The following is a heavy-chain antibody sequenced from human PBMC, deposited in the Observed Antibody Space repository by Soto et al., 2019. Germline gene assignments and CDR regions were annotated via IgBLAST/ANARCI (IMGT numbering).Heavy chain of an antibody. CDR3: AKDSYYDFWSGYHPLYYGMDV. Sequence: SXRLSCASYTFTFSSYGMPGVLQAPGKGLEWVAVISYDGSNKYYADSVKGRFTISRDNSKNTLYLQMNSLRAEDTAVYYCAKDSYYDFWSGYHPLYYGMDVWGQGTTVTVS. CDR2: ISYDGSNK. J-gene: IGHJ6*02. CDR1: TFTFSSYG. V-gene: IGHV3-30*18. D-gene: IGHD3-3*01.